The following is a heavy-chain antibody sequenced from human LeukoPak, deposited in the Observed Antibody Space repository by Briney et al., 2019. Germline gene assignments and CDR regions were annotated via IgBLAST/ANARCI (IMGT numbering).Heavy chain of an antibody. Sequence: GGSLRLSCAASGFTFSSYWMSWVRQAPGKGLEWVANIKQDGSEKYYVDSVKGRFTISRDNAKNSLYLQMNSLRAEDTAVYYCARGSYRYYYDSSGYPWSQWGQGTLVTVSS. CDR2: IKQDGSEK. CDR3: ARGSYRYYYDSSGYPWSQ. V-gene: IGHV3-7*04. D-gene: IGHD3-22*01. J-gene: IGHJ4*02. CDR1: GFTFSSYW.